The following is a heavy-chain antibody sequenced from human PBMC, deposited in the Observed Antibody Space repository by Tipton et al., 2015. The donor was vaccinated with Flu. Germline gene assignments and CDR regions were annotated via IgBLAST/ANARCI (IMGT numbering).Heavy chain of an antibody. D-gene: IGHD3-16*01. CDR1: GYSFTNYY. Sequence: QLVQSGAEVKKPGASVKVSCKASGYSFTNYYIHWVRQAPGQGLEWMGVILPSDGSTTYAQKFQGRVTVTRDTSTSTVYMELNSLKSEDTAMHYCARDMGGFDYWGQGALVTVSS. J-gene: IGHJ4*02. CDR3: ARDMGGFDY. V-gene: IGHV1-46*01. CDR2: ILPSDGST.